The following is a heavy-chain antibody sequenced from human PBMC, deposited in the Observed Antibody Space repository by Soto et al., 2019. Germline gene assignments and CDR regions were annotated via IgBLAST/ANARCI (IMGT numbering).Heavy chain of an antibody. CDR1: GYTFTGYY. CDR3: ARDRPYYYDSSGYFRLDY. J-gene: IGHJ4*02. Sequence: GASVKVSCKASGYTFTGYYMHWVRQAPGQGLEWMGWINPNSGGTNYAQKFQGRVTMTRDTSISTAYMELSRLRFDDTAVYYCARDRPYYYDSSGYFRLDYWGQGTLVTVSS. D-gene: IGHD3-22*01. CDR2: INPNSGGT. V-gene: IGHV1-2*02.